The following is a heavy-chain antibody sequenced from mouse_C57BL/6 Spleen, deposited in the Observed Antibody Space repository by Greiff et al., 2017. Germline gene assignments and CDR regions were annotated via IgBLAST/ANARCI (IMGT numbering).Heavy chain of an antibody. CDR3: AREDDFSAWFAY. V-gene: IGHV1-55*01. D-gene: IGHD2-4*01. CDR2: IYPGSGST. CDR1: GYTFTSYW. Sequence: VQLQQPGAELVKPGASVKMSCKASGYTFTSYWITWVKQRPGQGLEWIGDIYPGSGSTNYNEKFKSKATLTVDTSSSTAYMQLSSLTSEDSAVYYCAREDDFSAWFAYWGQGTLVTVSA. J-gene: IGHJ3*01.